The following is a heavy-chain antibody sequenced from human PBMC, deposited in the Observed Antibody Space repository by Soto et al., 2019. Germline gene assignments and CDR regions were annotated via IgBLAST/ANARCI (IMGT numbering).Heavy chain of an antibody. J-gene: IGHJ6*02. CDR1: GFTFSAYD. CDR3: ARDDYGMDV. V-gene: IGHV3-30*03. Sequence: QVQLVESGGGVVQPGRSLRLSCAASGFTFSAYDIHWVRQAPGKGLEGVALISYDGSNEYYVDSVKGRFSIYRDNSMNTVYLQMNSLRDEDTAVYYCARDDYGMDVWGQGTTVTVSS. CDR2: ISYDGSNE.